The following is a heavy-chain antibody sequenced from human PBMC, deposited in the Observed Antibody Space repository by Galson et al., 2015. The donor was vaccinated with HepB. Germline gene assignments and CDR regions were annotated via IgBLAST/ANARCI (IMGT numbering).Heavy chain of an antibody. J-gene: IGHJ6*02. CDR1: GYSFTTYW. D-gene: IGHD4-23*01. CDR2: IDPSDSYT. V-gene: IGHV5-10-1*01. CDR3: ARHPRMTTVVTLYGMDV. Sequence: QSGAEVKKPGESLRVSCKASGYSFTTYWINWVRQMPGKGLEWMGRIDPSDSYTKYSPSFQGHVTFSADKSISTAYLQWSSLKASDTAMYYCARHPRMTTVVTLYGMDVWGQGTTVTVSS.